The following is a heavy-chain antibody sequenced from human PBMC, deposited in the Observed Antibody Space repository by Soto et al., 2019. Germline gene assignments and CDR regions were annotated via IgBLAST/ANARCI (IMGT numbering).Heavy chain of an antibody. J-gene: IGHJ4*02. CDR3: AAIGEATIDY. Sequence: ETLSLTCTVSGGSISSYYWSWTRQPPGKGLEWIGYIYYSGSTNYNPSLKSRVTISVDTSKNQFSLKLSSVTAADTAVYYCAAIGEATIDYWGQGTLVTVSS. CDR2: IYYSGST. D-gene: IGHD5-12*01. CDR1: GGSISSYY. V-gene: IGHV4-59*08.